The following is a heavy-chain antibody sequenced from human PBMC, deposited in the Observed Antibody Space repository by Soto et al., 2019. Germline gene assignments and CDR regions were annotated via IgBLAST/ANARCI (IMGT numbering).Heavy chain of an antibody. CDR2: IYRTGST. D-gene: IGHD1-7*01. J-gene: IGHJ4*02. CDR3: ASRDPGTSVDY. Sequence: PSETLSLTCAVSGGSFTSNNWWTWVRQPPGQGLEWIGEIYRTGSTNYNPSLKSRVTISLDKSENQFSLKVASLTAADTAVYYCASRDPGTSVDYWGQGTLVTVSS. CDR1: GGSFTSNNW. V-gene: IGHV4-4*02.